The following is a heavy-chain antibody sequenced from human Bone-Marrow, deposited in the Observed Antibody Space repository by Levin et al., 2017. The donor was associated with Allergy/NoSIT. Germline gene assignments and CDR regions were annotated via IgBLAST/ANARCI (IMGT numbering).Heavy chain of an antibody. CDR1: GFTFSSYW. CDR2: IKEDGTDK. D-gene: IGHD4-17*01. J-gene: IGHJ4*02. V-gene: IGHV3-7*01. CDR3: AIFFYGDYDY. Sequence: GGSLRLSCAASGFTFSSYWMSWVRQAPGKGLEWVANIKEDGTDKYYVDSVKGRFTISRDNAKNSLYLQMNSLRAEDTALYYCAIFFYGDYDYWGQGTLVTVSS.